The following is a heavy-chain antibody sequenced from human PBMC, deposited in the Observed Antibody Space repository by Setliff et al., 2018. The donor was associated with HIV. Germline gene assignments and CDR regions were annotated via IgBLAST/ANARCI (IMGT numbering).Heavy chain of an antibody. D-gene: IGHD5-18*01. Sequence: SESLSLTCSVSGGSMTNYYWGWIRQSPGGPLEWIGYIYFRGSTIYNPSHKSRVTIELVTPRNQISLKLTSVTAADTATYYCARGDRGGGYHYGGFWFDPWGQGTLVTVSS. CDR3: ARGDRGGGYHYGGFWFDP. J-gene: IGHJ5*02. CDR1: GGSMTNYY. CDR2: IYFRGST. V-gene: IGHV4-59*12.